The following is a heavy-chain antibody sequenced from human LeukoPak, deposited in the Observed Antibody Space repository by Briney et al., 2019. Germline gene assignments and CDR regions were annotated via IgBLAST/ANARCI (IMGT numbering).Heavy chain of an antibody. J-gene: IGHJ4*02. V-gene: IGHV3-53*01. CDR2: IYSGGSI. CDR3: ASGKETSMAQGY. CDR1: GFTVSSNY. D-gene: IGHD5-18*01. Sequence: GGSLRLSCAVSGFTVSSNYMTWVRQAPGKGLEWVSVIYSGGSIYYADSVKGRFTISRDIPKNTVDLQLNGLRAEDTAVYYCASGKETSMAQGYWGQGTLVTVSS.